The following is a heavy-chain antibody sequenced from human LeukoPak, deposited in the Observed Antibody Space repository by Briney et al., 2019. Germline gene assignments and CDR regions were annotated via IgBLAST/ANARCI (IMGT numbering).Heavy chain of an antibody. CDR3: ARVEEGYGSGRRENYYYYYMDV. CDR1: GGSISSYY. D-gene: IGHD3-10*01. J-gene: IGHJ6*03. CDR2: IHYSGST. V-gene: IGHV4-59*01. Sequence: SETLSLTCTVSGGSISSYYWSWIRQPPGKGLEWIGYIHYSGSTHYNPSLKSRVTISVDTSKNQFSLKLSSVTAADTAVYYCARVEEGYGSGRRENYYYYYMDVWGKGTTVTISS.